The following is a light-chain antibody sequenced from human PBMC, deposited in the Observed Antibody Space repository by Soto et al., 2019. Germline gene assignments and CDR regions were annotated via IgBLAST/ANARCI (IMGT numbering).Light chain of an antibody. J-gene: IGLJ1*01. V-gene: IGLV1-40*01. CDR2: GNS. CDR3: QSYDSKLSNYV. CDR1: NSNIGAGYD. Sequence: QSVLTQAPAVSGAPGQRVTISCTGSNSNIGAGYDVHWYQQLPGTAPKLLIYGNSNRPSGVPDRFSGSKSGPSASLAITGLQAEDEADYYCQSYDSKLSNYVFGTGTKVTVL.